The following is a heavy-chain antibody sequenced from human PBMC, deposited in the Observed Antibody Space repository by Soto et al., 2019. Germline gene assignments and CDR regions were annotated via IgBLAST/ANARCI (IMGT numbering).Heavy chain of an antibody. V-gene: IGHV3-48*02. Sequence: PGGSLRLSCAASGYALRDYSMNWVRRAPGKGLEWVSYTGTRRKYTFYADSVRGRFTISRYDASNSVYLQLNSLRDEDTAVYYCVRHRDWEFDIWGQGTMVTVSS. CDR2: TGTRRKYT. J-gene: IGHJ3*02. D-gene: IGHD1-26*01. CDR3: VRHRDWEFDI. CDR1: GYALRDYS.